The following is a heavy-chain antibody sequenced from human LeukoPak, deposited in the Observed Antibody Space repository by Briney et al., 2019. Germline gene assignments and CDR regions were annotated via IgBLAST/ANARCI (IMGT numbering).Heavy chain of an antibody. CDR1: GFTFSSYG. Sequence: GGSLRLSCAASGFTFSSYGMHWVRQAPGKGLEWVAFIRYDGSNKYYADSVKGRFTISRDNSKNTLYLQMNSLRAGDTAVYYCAKGLGPGIWFGELFDYWGQGTLVTVSS. J-gene: IGHJ4*02. D-gene: IGHD3-10*01. V-gene: IGHV3-30*02. CDR3: AKGLGPGIWFGELFDY. CDR2: IRYDGSNK.